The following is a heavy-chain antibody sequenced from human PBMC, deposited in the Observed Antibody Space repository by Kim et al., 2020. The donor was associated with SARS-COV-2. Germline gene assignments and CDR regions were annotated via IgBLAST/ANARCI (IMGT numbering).Heavy chain of an antibody. V-gene: IGHV3-30*18. J-gene: IGHJ4*02. D-gene: IGHD6-13*01. Sequence: GGSLRLSCAASGFTFSSYGMHWVRQAPGKGLEWVAVISYDGSNKYYADSVKGRFTISRDNSKNTLYLQMNSLRAEDTAVYYCAKGDGYSSSWYPDYWGQGTLVTVSS. CDR3: AKGDGYSSSWYPDY. CDR1: GFTFSSYG. CDR2: ISYDGSNK.